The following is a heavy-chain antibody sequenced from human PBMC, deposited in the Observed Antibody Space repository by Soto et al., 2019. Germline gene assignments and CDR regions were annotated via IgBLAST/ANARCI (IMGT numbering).Heavy chain of an antibody. CDR1: GGSVSSTNYY. CDR3: GRVVIAATPHRDVDY. D-gene: IGHD2-21*01. Sequence: QLQMQESGPGLVKPSETLSLTCTVSGGSVSSTNYYWGWIRQPPGKGLEWIGSIHNSASTYYNPSLKSRVTISVYTSRNQFSLNLNSVTAADTAMYYCGRVVIAATPHRDVDYWGQGTLVTVSS. J-gene: IGHJ4*02. CDR2: IHNSAST. V-gene: IGHV4-39*01.